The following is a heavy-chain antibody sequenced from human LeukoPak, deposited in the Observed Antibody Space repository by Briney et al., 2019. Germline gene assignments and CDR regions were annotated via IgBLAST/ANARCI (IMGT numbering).Heavy chain of an antibody. J-gene: IGHJ4*02. Sequence: GGSLRLSCAASGFTFSSYSMNWVRQAPGRGLEWVSSISSSSSYIYYADSVKGRFTISRDNAKNSLYLQMNSLRAEDTAVYYCARAIDYDILIGYYWPIDYWGQGTLVTVSS. D-gene: IGHD3-9*01. CDR3: ARAIDYDILIGYYWPIDY. CDR1: GFTFSSYS. CDR2: ISSSSSYI. V-gene: IGHV3-21*01.